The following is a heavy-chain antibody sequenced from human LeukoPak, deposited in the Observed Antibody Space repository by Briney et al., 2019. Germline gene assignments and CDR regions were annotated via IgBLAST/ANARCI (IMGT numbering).Heavy chain of an antibody. D-gene: IGHD2-15*01. CDR2: IWSVGGAE. Sequence: GGSLRLSCVASGFPFSSYGMHWVRQAPGKGLEWVAVIWSVGGAEYYADSVKGRFTISRDNAKNSLYLQMNSLRAEDTAVYYCARGYCRGGSCNWGQGTLVTVSS. CDR1: GFPFSSYG. J-gene: IGHJ4*02. V-gene: IGHV3-33*01. CDR3: ARGYCRGGSCN.